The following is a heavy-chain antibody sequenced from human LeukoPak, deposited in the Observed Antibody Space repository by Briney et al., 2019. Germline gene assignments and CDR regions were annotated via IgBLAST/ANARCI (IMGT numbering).Heavy chain of an antibody. CDR1: GGSISSGGYY. CDR3: ARDSSLKDYYYGMDV. Sequence: SETLSLTCTVSGGSISSGGYYWSWIRQHPGKGLEWIGYIYYSGSTNYNPSLKSRVTISVDTSKNQFSLKLSSVTAADTAVYYCARDSSLKDYYYGMDVWGQGTTVTVSS. CDR2: IYYSGST. J-gene: IGHJ6*02. D-gene: IGHD2-8*01. V-gene: IGHV4-61*08.